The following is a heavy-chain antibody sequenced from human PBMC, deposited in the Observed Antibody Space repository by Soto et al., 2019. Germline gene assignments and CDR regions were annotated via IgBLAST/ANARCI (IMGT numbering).Heavy chain of an antibody. J-gene: IGHJ5*02. D-gene: IGHD3-22*01. CDR1: GFTFSSYA. CDR3: VKEGYYYDSSGYYYGWFDP. Sequence: GGSLRLSCAASGFTFSSYAMSWVRQAPGKGLEWVSAISGSGGSTYYADSVKGRFTISRDNSKNTLYLQMSSLRAEDTAVYYCVKEGYYYDSSGYYYGWFDPWGQGTLVTAPQ. CDR2: ISGSGGST. V-gene: IGHV3-23*01.